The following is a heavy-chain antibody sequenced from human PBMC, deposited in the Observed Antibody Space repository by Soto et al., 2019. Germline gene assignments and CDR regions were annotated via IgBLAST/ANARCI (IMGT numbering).Heavy chain of an antibody. Sequence: GGCLRLSCAASGFTFRSYAMNWVRQAPGKGLEWVAVISYDGSNKYYAYSVKGRFTISRDNSKNTMYLQMNSLRAEDTAVYYCASPNGQQLGRFDYWGQGTLVTVSS. D-gene: IGHD6-13*01. J-gene: IGHJ4*02. CDR1: GFTFRSYA. CDR2: ISYDGSNK. V-gene: IGHV3-30-3*01. CDR3: ASPNGQQLGRFDY.